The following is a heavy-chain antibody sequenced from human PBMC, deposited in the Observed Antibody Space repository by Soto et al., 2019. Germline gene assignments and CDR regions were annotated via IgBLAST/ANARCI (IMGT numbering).Heavy chain of an antibody. D-gene: IGHD6-13*01. CDR3: AKEDSSSWHYYYGMDG. V-gene: IGHV3-30*18. CDR2: ISYDGSNK. CDR1: GFTFSSYG. J-gene: IGHJ6*02. Sequence: GGSLRLSCAASGFTFSSYGMNWVRQAPGKGLEWVAVISYDGSNKYYADSVKGRFTISRDSSKNMLYLQMNSLRAEDTAVYYFAKEDSSSWHYYYGMDGWGQGTTVTVSS.